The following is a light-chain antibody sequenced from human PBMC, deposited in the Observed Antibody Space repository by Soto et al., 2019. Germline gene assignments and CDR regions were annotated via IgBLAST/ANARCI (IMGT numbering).Light chain of an antibody. CDR2: DAS. V-gene: IGKV3-11*01. CDR3: QQRSNWPPAIT. J-gene: IGKJ5*01. CDR1: XSVSSY. Sequence: EIVLTQSPATLSLSPGXXAXLSCRASXSVSSYLAWYQQKPGQAPRLLIYDASNRATGIPARFSGSGSGTDFTLTISSLEPEDFAVYYCQQRSNWPPAITFGQGTRLEIK.